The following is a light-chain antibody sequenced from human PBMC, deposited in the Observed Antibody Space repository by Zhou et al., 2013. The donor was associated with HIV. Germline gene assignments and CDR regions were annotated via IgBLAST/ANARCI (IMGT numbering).Light chain of an antibody. J-gene: IGKJ4*01. Sequence: DIQMTQSPSSLSASVGDRVTITCRASQGISSYLAWYQQKPGKAPTLVIYETSILDKGVPSRFAGSGSGTDFILTITSLQPDDLGTYFCQQYKSFLLSFGGGTKVDI. V-gene: IGKV1-16*01. CDR2: ETS. CDR3: QQYKSFLLS. CDR1: QGISSY.